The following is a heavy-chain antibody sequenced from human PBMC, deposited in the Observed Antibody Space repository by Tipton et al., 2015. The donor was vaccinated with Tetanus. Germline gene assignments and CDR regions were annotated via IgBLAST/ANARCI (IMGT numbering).Heavy chain of an antibody. J-gene: IGHJ5*02. CDR2: IYYSGST. V-gene: IGHV4-31*02. Sequence: LRLSCTVSGDSLSNGDYYWSWIRQPPGKGLESIGYIYYSGSTYYNPSLKSRVSMSVDTSKNQFSLNLTSVTAADTAMYYCARDQGGGRVVRLNWFDPWGQGTLVTVSS. CDR3: ARDQGGGRVVRLNWFDP. D-gene: IGHD6-6*01. CDR1: GDSLSNGDYY.